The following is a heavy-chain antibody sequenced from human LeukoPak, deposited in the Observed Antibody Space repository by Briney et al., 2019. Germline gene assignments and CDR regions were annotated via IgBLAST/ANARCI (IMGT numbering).Heavy chain of an antibody. V-gene: IGHV3-30*18. Sequence: GGSLRLSCTASGFTFSTYGMHWVRQAPGKGLEWVTLISYDGSTKYYSDSVKGRFTLSRDNSKNTLYLQMNSLRAEDTAVYYCAKEVYSNYYYYYYMDVWGKGTTVTVSS. CDR3: AKEVYSNYYYYYYMDV. CDR2: ISYDGSTK. D-gene: IGHD4-11*01. CDR1: GFTFSTYG. J-gene: IGHJ6*03.